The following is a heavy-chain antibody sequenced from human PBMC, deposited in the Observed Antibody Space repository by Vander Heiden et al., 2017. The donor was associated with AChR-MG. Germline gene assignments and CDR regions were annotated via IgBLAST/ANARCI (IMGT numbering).Heavy chain of an antibody. V-gene: IGHV3-23*01. J-gene: IGHJ4*02. CDR2: ISSSGGDT. CDR3: AKKNPGVAPFDY. Sequence: EVQLLESGGGLVQPGGSLRLSCAAPGFSVSSYAMSWVRQAPGKGLEWVSGISSSGGDTPYADSVKGRFTISRDNSKNTLYLQMNSLRAEDTAVYYCAKKNPGVAPFDYWGQGTLVTVSS. D-gene: IGHD3-3*01. CDR1: GFSVSSYA.